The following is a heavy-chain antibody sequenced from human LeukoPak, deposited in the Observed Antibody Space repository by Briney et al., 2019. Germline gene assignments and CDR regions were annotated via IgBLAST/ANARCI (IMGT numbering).Heavy chain of an antibody. CDR3: AEGRLWFGEQLITDY. CDR1: GFTFSSYA. Sequence: GGSLRLSCAAPGFTFSSYAMSWVRQAPGKGLEWVSAISGSGGSTYYADSVKGRFTISRDNSKNTLYLQMNSLRAEDTAVYYCAEGRLWFGEQLITDYWGQGTLVTVSS. J-gene: IGHJ4*02. V-gene: IGHV3-23*01. CDR2: ISGSGGST. D-gene: IGHD3-10*01.